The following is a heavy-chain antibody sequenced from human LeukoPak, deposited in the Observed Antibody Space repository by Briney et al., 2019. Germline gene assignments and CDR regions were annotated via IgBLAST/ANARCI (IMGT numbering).Heavy chain of an antibody. V-gene: IGHV4-59*08. CDR2: IYYSGST. CDR3: AXXXWEPYGRVY. CDR1: GGAISSYY. J-gene: IGHJ4*02. Sequence: SETLSLTCTVSGGAISSYYWSWIRQPPGKGLEWIGYIYYSGSTNYNPSLKSRVTISVDTSKNQFSLKLSSVTAADTAVYYCAXXXWEPYGRVYWGQGTLVTVSS. D-gene: IGHD1-26*01.